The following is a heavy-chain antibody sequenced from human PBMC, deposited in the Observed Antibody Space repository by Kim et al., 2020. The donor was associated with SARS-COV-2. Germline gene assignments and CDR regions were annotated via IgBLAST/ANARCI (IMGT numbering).Heavy chain of an antibody. CDR3: ARDAPGYGGGSGSPWYGMDV. D-gene: IGHD3-10*01. CDR1: GFTVSSNY. J-gene: IGHJ6*02. Sequence: GGSLRLSCAASGFTVSSNYMSWVRQAPGKGLEWVSVIYSGGSTYYADSVKGRFTISRDNSKNTLYLQMNSLRAEDTAVYYCARDAPGYGGGSGSPWYGMDVWGQGATVTVSS. CDR2: IYSGGST. V-gene: IGHV3-53*01.